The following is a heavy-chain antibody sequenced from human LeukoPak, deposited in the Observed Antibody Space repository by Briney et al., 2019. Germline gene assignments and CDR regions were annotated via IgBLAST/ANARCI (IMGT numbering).Heavy chain of an antibody. CDR3: ARDINGYYYDSHGYYPTDL. CDR2: IYYSGST. D-gene: IGHD3-22*01. V-gene: IGHV4-31*03. J-gene: IGHJ5*02. CDR1: GGSISSGGYY. Sequence: PSQTLSLTCTVSGGSISSGGYYWSWIRQHPGKGLEWIGYIYYSGSTYYNPSLKSRVTISVDTSKNQFSLKLSSVTAADTAVYYCARDINGYYYDSHGYYPTDLWGQGTLVTVSS.